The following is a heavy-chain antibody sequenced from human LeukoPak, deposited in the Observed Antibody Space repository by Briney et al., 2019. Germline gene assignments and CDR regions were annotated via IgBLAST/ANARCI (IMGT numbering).Heavy chain of an antibody. Sequence: GGSLRLSCAASGLTVSSNYMSWVRQAPGKGLEWVSVIYSGGSTYYADSVKGRFTISRDNSKNTLYLQMNGLRAEDTAVYYCARVDSSSFYSFWGQGTLVTVSS. J-gene: IGHJ4*02. CDR1: GLTVSSNY. CDR3: ARVDSSSFYSF. CDR2: IYSGGST. V-gene: IGHV3-66*01. D-gene: IGHD6-13*01.